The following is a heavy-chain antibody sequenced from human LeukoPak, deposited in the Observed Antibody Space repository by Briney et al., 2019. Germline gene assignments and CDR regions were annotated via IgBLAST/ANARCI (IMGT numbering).Heavy chain of an antibody. CDR1: GDSVSSNSAA. CDR2: TYYRSKWYN. Sequence: SQTLSLTCAFSGDSVSSNSAAWNWIRRSPSRGLEWLGRTYYRSKWYNDYAVAVKSRITINPDTSKNQFSLQLNSVTPEDTAVYYCAREGRDHFDYWGQGTLVTVSS. CDR3: AREGRDHFDY. D-gene: IGHD3-10*01. J-gene: IGHJ4*02. V-gene: IGHV6-1*01.